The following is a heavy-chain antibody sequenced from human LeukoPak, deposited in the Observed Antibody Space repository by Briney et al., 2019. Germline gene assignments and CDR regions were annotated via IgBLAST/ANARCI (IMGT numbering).Heavy chain of an antibody. CDR1: GFSFSSYS. V-gene: IGHV3-48*04. Sequence: GSLRLSCAASGFSFSSYSMNWVRQAPGKGLEWVSDISSSSSTIYYADSVKGRFTISRDNAKNSLYLQMNSLRAEDMGLYYCARAMAAAGNGEYYFDYWGQGTLVTVSS. CDR3: ARAMAAAGNGEYYFDY. J-gene: IGHJ4*02. CDR2: ISSSSSTI. D-gene: IGHD6-13*01.